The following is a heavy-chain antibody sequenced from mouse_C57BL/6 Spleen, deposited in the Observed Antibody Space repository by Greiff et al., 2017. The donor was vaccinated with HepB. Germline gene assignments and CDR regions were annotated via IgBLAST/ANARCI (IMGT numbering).Heavy chain of an antibody. D-gene: IGHD2-10*01. CDR3: APYYGNYEYYAMDY. V-gene: IGHV1-82*01. Sequence: LQESGPELVKPGASVKISCKASGYAFSSSWMNWVKQRPGKGLEWIGRIYPGDGDTNYNGKFKGKATLTADKSSSTAYMQLSSLTSEDSAVYFCAPYYGNYEYYAMDYWGQGTSVTVSS. CDR1: GYAFSSSW. CDR2: IYPGDGDT. J-gene: IGHJ4*01.